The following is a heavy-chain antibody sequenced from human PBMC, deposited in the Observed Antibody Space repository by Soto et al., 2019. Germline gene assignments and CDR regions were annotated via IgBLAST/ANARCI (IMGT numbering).Heavy chain of an antibody. CDR2: VIPIIGEG. D-gene: IGHD1-1*01. CDR3: ARPAVNDLDADSSAFDI. V-gene: IGHV1-69*02. Sequence: QVQLVQSGAEVKEPGSSVKVSCKVSGGTFSSQTINWVRQVPGQGLEWMGSVIPIIGEGKYAQSFLGRVTSPAARSTSTAYMGLGSLRSEHRAVYYCARPAVNDLDADSSAFDIWGQGTMVTVSS. J-gene: IGHJ3*02. CDR1: GGTFSSQT.